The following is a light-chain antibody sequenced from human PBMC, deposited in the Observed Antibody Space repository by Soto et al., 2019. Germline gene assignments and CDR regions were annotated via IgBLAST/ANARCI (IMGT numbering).Light chain of an antibody. CDR1: QSVCSRC. J-gene: IGKJ1*01. CDR2: GAS. Sequence: EIELTQSPGTLSLSPGERVTLSCRASQSVCSRCLAWYQQKPGQSPRLLIYGASSRATGIPDRFSGSGSGTDFTLTISRLEPEDFAVYYCQHYGTTPWTFGQGTKVGIK. V-gene: IGKV3-20*01. CDR3: QHYGTTPWT.